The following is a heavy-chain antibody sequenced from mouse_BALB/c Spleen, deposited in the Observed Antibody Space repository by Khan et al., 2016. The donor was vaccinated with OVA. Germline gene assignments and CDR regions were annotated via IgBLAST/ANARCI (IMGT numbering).Heavy chain of an antibody. D-gene: IGHD2-3*01. V-gene: IGHV9-3*02. CDR3: ARSRWLLPAMDY. CDR1: GYTFTNYG. CDR2: INTNTGEP. Sequence: QIQLVQSGPELKKPGETVKISCKASGYTFTNYGMNWVKKAPGKGLKWMGWINTNTGEPTYGEEFKGRFAFSLETSASTAYLQINNLQNDDTATYFCARSRWLLPAMDYWGQGTSVTVSS. J-gene: IGHJ4*01.